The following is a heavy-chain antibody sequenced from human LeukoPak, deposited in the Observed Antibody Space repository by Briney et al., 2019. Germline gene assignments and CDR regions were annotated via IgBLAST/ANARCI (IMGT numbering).Heavy chain of an antibody. Sequence: PGGSLRLSCAASGFTFDDYAMHWVRQAPGKGLEWVSGISWNSGSIGYADSVKGRFTISRDNAKNSLYLQMNSLRAEDTALYYCAKDRSWVGDLTNFDYWGQGTLVTVSS. J-gene: IGHJ4*02. CDR1: GFTFDDYA. CDR3: AKDRSWVGDLTNFDY. D-gene: IGHD2-21*02. V-gene: IGHV3-9*01. CDR2: ISWNSGSI.